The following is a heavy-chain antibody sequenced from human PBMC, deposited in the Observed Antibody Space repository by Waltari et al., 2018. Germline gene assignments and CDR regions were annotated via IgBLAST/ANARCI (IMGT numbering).Heavy chain of an antibody. CDR1: GGSISSHY. V-gene: IGHV4-59*11. CDR3: ARVRNSYGPTMYYFDY. J-gene: IGHJ4*02. Sequence: QVQLQESGPGLVKPSETLSLTCTVSGGSISSHYWSWIRQPPGKGLEWIGYIYYSGSTNDNPALKSRVTISVDTSKNQFSLKLSSVTAADTAVYYCARVRNSYGPTMYYFDYWGQGTLVTVSS. CDR2: IYYSGST. D-gene: IGHD5-18*01.